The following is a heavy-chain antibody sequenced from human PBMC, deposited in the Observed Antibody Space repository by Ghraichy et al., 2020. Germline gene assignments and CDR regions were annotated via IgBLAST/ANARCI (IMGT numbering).Heavy chain of an antibody. D-gene: IGHD3-16*01. Sequence: GGSLRLSCAASGFTFSTYTMHWVRQAPGKGLEWVAVIWYDGSNKYYADSVKGRFTISRDNSKNTLYLQMNSLRAEDTAVYYCARGGLFPRTGGWHAFDIWGQGTMVTVSS. CDR3: ARGGLFPRTGGWHAFDI. CDR1: GFTFSTYT. CDR2: IWYDGSNK. V-gene: IGHV3-33*01. J-gene: IGHJ3*02.